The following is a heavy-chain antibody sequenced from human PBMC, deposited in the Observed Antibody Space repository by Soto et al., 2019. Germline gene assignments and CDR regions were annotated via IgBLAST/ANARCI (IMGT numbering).Heavy chain of an antibody. CDR1: GYTFTSYA. Sequence: QVQLVQSGAEVKKPGASVKVSCKASGYTFTSYAMHWVRQAPGQRLEWMGWINAGNGNTKYSQKFQGRVTITRDTPASTAYMELSSLRSEDTAVYYCARDLGYCSSTSCYLDAFDIWGQGTMVTVSS. CDR2: INAGNGNT. CDR3: ARDLGYCSSTSCYLDAFDI. J-gene: IGHJ3*02. V-gene: IGHV1-3*01. D-gene: IGHD2-2*01.